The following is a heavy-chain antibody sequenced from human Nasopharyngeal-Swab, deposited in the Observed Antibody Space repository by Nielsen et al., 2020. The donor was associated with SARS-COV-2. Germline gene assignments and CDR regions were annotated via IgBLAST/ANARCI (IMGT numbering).Heavy chain of an antibody. J-gene: IGHJ5*02. Sequence: GGSLRLSCAASGFTFSSYSMNWVRQAPGKGLEWVSYISSSSSTIYYADSVKGRFTISRDNAKNSLYLQMNSLRDEDTAVYYCARDYYDILTGYYNGRFGWFDPWGQGTLVTVSS. CDR2: ISSSSSTI. V-gene: IGHV3-48*02. D-gene: IGHD3-9*01. CDR1: GFTFSSYS. CDR3: ARDYYDILTGYYNGRFGWFDP.